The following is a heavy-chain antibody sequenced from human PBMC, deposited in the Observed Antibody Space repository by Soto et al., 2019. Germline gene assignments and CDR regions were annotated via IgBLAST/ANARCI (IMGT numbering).Heavy chain of an antibody. CDR1: GFTFSSYG. CDR3: AKSVRLIAGYSDGMDV. V-gene: IGHV3-30*18. CDR2: ISYDGSNK. D-gene: IGHD6-13*01. J-gene: IGHJ6*02. Sequence: QVQLVESGGGVVQPGRSLRLSCAASGFTFSSYGMHWVRQAPGKGLEWVAVISYDGSNKYYADSVKGRFTISRDNSKNTLYMHMNSLRAADTAVYYCAKSVRLIAGYSDGMDVWGQGTWVPVSS.